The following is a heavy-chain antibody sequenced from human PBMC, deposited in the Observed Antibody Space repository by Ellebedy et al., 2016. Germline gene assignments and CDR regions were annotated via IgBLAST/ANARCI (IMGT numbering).Heavy chain of an antibody. CDR1: GYTFTSYA. D-gene: IGHD5-12*01. V-gene: IGHV1-3*01. CDR3: AREFGYGGYPPGIDY. Sequence: ASVKVSCKASGYTFTSYAMHWVRQAPGQRLEWMGWINAGNGNTKYSQKFQGRVTITRDTSASTAYMELNSLRAEDTAVYYCAREFGYGGYPPGIDYWGQGTLVTVSS. J-gene: IGHJ4*02. CDR2: INAGNGNT.